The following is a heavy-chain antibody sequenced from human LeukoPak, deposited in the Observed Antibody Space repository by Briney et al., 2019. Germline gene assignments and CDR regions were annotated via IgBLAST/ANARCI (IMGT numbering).Heavy chain of an antibody. D-gene: IGHD4-17*01. CDR2: ISSSGSTI. CDR1: GFIFSDYY. Sequence: GGSLRLSCAASGFIFSDYYMSWIRQAPGKGLEWVSYISSSGSTIYYADSVKGRFTISRDNAKNSLYLQMNSLRAEDTAVYYCARVGNGDYRYYFYMDVWGKGTTATISS. CDR3: ARVGNGDYRYYFYMDV. V-gene: IGHV3-11*01. J-gene: IGHJ6*03.